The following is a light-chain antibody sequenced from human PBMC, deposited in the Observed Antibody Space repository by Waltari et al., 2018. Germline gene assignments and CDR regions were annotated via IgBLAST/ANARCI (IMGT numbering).Light chain of an antibody. CDR1: ESITNS. CDR3: QQSYTVAFT. Sequence: DIQMTQSPSSLSASVGTGVSITCRASESITNSLNWYQQKPGKAPKLLIHTASSLQSGVPSRFSGRGSGTEFTLTISGLQPGDVATYYCQQSYTVAFTFGPGTELEI. V-gene: IGKV1-39*01. J-gene: IGKJ2*01. CDR2: TAS.